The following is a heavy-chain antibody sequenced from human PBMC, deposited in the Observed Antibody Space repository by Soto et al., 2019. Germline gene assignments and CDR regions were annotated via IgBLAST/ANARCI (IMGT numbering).Heavy chain of an antibody. V-gene: IGHV4-61*01. CDR3: ARDTYNYGSDWFDP. J-gene: IGHJ5*02. CDR1: GASVSDTGSYY. Sequence: SETLSLTCTVSGASVSDTGSYYWSWVRQSPGKGLEWIGYVSHSGSTNYNPSLESRVTISVVTSKNQFSLKLTSVTAADTAVYYCARDTYNYGSDWFDPWGQGTLVTVSS. D-gene: IGHD3-10*01. CDR2: VSHSGST.